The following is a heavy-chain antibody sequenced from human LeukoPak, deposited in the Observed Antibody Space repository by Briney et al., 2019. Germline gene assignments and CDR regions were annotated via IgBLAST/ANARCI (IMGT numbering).Heavy chain of an antibody. CDR2: IYHSGST. CDR1: GGSISSGGYY. D-gene: IGHD1-26*01. V-gene: IGHV4-30-2*01. CDR3: AREQVGATSDY. J-gene: IGHJ4*02. Sequence: SETLSLTCTVSGGSISSGGYYWSWIRQPPGKGLEWIGYIYHSGSTYYNPSLKSRVTISVDRSKNQFSLKLSSVTAADTAVYYCAREQVGATSDYWGQGTLVTVSS.